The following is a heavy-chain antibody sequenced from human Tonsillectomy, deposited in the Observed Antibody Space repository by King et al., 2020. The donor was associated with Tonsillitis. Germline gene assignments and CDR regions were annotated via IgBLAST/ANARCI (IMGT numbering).Heavy chain of an antibody. CDR1: GGSISSSSYY. CDR2: TYYSGST. J-gene: IGHJ5*02. Sequence: VQLQESGPGLVKPSETLSLTCTVSGGSISSSSYYWGWIRQPPGKGLEWIGSTYYSGSTYYNPSLKSRVTISVDTSKNQFSLKLSSVTAADTAVYYCARHRPDYYGSGSYNWFDPWGQGTLVTVSS. D-gene: IGHD3-10*01. V-gene: IGHV4-39*07. CDR3: ARHRPDYYGSGSYNWFDP.